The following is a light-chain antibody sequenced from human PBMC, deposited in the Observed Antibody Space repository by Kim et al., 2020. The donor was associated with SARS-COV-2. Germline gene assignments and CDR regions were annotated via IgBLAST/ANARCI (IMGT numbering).Light chain of an antibody. CDR3: QQFQSYPYT. J-gene: IGKJ2*01. CDR2: AAS. V-gene: IGKV1-9*01. Sequence: SAFLGDEFTLTCRANQGISSFLAWFQQKPGKAPEHLIYAASTLQSGVPSRFSGSGSGTEYSLTITGLQPEDFATYFCQQFQSYPYTFGQGTRLEI. CDR1: QGISSF.